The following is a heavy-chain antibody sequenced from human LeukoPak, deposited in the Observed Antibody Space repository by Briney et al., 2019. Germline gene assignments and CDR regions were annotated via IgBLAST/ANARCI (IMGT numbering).Heavy chain of an antibody. Sequence: GGSLRLSCAASGFTFSSYAMSWVRQAPGKGLEWVAAISGSGGSTYYADSVKGRFTISRDNSKNTLYLQMNSLRAEDTAVYYCAKESDYYDSSGYSDYWGQGTLVTVSS. CDR3: AKESDYYDSSGYSDY. V-gene: IGHV3-23*01. J-gene: IGHJ4*02. CDR2: ISGSGGST. D-gene: IGHD3-22*01. CDR1: GFTFSSYA.